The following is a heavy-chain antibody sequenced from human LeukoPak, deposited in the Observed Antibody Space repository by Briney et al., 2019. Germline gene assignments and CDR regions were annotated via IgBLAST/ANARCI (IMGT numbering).Heavy chain of an antibody. CDR2: MNPNSGNT. CDR3: ARGNHYYGSGSSFFAY. CDR1: GYTFTSYD. V-gene: IGHV1-8*01. Sequence: ASVKVSCKACGYTFTSYDINWVGQATGQGLEWMEWMNPNSGNTGYAQKVQCRVTMTRNTSISTAYMELSSLRSEHTAVYYCARGNHYYGSGSSFFAYCGQGTLVTVYS. D-gene: IGHD3-10*01. J-gene: IGHJ4*02.